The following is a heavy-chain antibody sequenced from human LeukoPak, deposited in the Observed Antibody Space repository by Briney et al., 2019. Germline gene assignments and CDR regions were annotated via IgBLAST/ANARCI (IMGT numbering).Heavy chain of an antibody. CDR2: ISASGGTT. CDR3: ARDWEDGYFDY. D-gene: IGHD1-26*01. V-gene: IGHV3-23*01. J-gene: IGHJ4*02. Sequence: GGSLRLSCAASGFTFNSYAMSWIRQAPGKGLHWVSGISASGGTTFYADSVKGRFTISRDNSLNTLYLEMNSLRGEDMAIYYCARDWEDGYFDYWGQGTLVTVSS. CDR1: GFTFNSYA.